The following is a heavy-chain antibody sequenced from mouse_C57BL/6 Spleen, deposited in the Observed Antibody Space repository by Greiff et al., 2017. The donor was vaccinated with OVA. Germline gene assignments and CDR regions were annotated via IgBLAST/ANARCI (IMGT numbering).Heavy chain of an antibody. CDR3: APYYSNYRGVAY. CDR2: INPKNGGT. Sequence: EVQLQQSGPELVKPGASVKISCKASGYTFTDYYMNWVKQSHGKSLEWIGDINPKNGGTSYNQKFKGKATLTVDKSSSTAYMELRSLTSADSAVYYCAPYYSNYRGVAYWGQGTLVTVSA. V-gene: IGHV1-26*01. D-gene: IGHD2-5*01. J-gene: IGHJ3*01. CDR1: GYTFTDYY.